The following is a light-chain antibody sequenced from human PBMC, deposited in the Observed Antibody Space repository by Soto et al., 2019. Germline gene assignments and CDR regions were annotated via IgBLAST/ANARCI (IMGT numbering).Light chain of an antibody. CDR1: QSINSW. V-gene: IGKV1-5*03. CDR3: QQYNTYSYT. Sequence: DIQMTQSPSTLSASVGDRVTITCRASQSINSWLAWFQKKPGKAPKLLIHKASSLESGVPSRFSGSGSGTECTLTISSLQPDDCANYYCQQYNTYSYTFGQGTKLEIK. CDR2: KAS. J-gene: IGKJ2*01.